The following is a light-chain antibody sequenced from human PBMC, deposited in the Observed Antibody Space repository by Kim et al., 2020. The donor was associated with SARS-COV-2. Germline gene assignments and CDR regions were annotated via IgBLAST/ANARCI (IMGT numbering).Light chain of an antibody. CDR2: DVT. CDR3: SSYTRSSTVV. J-gene: IGLJ2*01. Sequence: GQSITIFCTGTSSDVGGYNYVSWYQQHPGKAPKLLIYDVTNRPSGVSNRFSGSKSGNTASLTISGLQAEDEADYYCSSYTRSSTVVFGGGTQLTVL. CDR1: SSDVGGYNY. V-gene: IGLV2-14*03.